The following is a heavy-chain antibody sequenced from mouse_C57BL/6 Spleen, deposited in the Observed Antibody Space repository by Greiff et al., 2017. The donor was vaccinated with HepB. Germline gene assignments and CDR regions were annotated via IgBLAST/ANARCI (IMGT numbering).Heavy chain of an antibody. V-gene: IGHV1-19*01. CDR3: ANPSFITTVVATDPLYAMDY. CDR2: INPYNGGT. CDR1: GYTFTDYY. Sequence: EVKLQESGPVLVKPGASVKMSCKASGYTFTDYYMNWVKQSHGKSLEWIGVINPYNGGTSYNQKFKGKATLTVDKSSSTAYMELNSLTSEDSAVYYCANPSFITTVVATDPLYAMDYWGQGTSVTVSS. J-gene: IGHJ4*01. D-gene: IGHD1-1*01.